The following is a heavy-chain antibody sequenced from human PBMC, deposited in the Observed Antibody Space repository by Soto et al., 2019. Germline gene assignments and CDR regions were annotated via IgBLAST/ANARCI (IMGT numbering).Heavy chain of an antibody. D-gene: IGHD6-13*01. CDR1: GGSFSGYY. CDR3: TRHEGGAAADRPLDY. V-gene: IGHV4-34*01. Sequence: PSETLSLTCAVYGGSFSGYYWSWIRQHPGKGLEWIASIYYSGRTHNNPALKSRVTMSVDTYTNQFSLKMNAVTAADTAVYYCTRHEGGAAADRPLDYWGQGTLVTVSS. J-gene: IGHJ4*02. CDR2: IYYSGRT.